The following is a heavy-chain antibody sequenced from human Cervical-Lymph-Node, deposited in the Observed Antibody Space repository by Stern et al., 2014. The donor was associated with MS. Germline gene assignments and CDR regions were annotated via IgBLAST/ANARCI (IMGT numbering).Heavy chain of an antibody. CDR1: GFTFSDYY. J-gene: IGHJ6*02. Sequence: VQLVESGGNLVKPGGSLRLSCAASGFTFSDYYITWIRQAPGKGLEWVSYISSSSSHTNYADSVKGRFTISRDNAKNSLYLQMNSLRAEDTAVYYCARAREPDYYYGMDVWGQGTTVTLSS. D-gene: IGHD3-10*01. CDR3: ARAREPDYYYGMDV. CDR2: ISSSSSHT. V-gene: IGHV3-11*06.